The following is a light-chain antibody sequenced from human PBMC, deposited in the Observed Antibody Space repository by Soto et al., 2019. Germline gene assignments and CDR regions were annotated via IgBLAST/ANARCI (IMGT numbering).Light chain of an antibody. Sequence: QSALTQPASVSGSPGQSITISCTGTSSDVGGYNYVSWYQQHPGEAPKIMIYEVSNRPSGVSNRFSGSKSGNTASLTISGLQAEDEADYYCCSYTSSRTLVFGGGTKVTVL. CDR1: SSDVGGYNY. J-gene: IGLJ3*02. V-gene: IGLV2-14*01. CDR3: CSYTSSRTLV. CDR2: EVS.